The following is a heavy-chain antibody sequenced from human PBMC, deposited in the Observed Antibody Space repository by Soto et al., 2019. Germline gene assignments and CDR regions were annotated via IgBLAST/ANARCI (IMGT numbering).Heavy chain of an antibody. Sequence: ASVKVSCKASGGAFSSYGISLVRQAPGQGLEWMGWISAYNGNTNYAQKLQGRVTMTTDTSTSTAYMELRSLRSDDTAVYYCARDAPMDRAFDIWGQGTMVTVSS. CDR2: ISAYNGNT. CDR3: ARDAPMDRAFDI. CDR1: GGAFSSYG. V-gene: IGHV1-18*01. J-gene: IGHJ3*02. D-gene: IGHD3-10*01.